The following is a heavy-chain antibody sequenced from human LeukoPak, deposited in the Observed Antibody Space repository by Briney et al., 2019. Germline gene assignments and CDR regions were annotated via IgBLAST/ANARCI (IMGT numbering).Heavy chain of an antibody. V-gene: IGHV4-39*07. D-gene: IGHD5-18*01. CDR1: GGSISGYY. CDR3: ARDKYSYGYE. J-gene: IGHJ4*02. Sequence: SETLSLTCTVSGGSISGYYWSWIRQPPGKGLEWIGSIYYSGSTYYNPSLKSRVTISVDTSKNQFSLKLSSVTAADTAVYYCARDKYSYGYEWGQGTLVTVSS. CDR2: IYYSGST.